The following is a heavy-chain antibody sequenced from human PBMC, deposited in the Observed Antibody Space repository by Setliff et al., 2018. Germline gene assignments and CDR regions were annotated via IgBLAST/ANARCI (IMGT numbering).Heavy chain of an antibody. Sequence: GASVKVSCKASNYTFINYGMSWVRQIPGHGLEWMGWISGPSGDATYAQKFQGRVIITLDTLTTTAYMELRSLRSDDTAVYYCARDSRIRFTKEEGGAYYYGMDVWGQGTTVTVSS. D-gene: IGHD2-8*01. CDR2: ISGPSGDA. CDR3: ARDSRIRFTKEEGGAYYYGMDV. CDR1: NYTFINYG. J-gene: IGHJ6*02. V-gene: IGHV1-18*01.